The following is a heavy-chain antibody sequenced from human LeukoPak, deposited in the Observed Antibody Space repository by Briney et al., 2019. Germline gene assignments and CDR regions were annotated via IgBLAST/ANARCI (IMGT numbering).Heavy chain of an antibody. CDR3: TRDLTEYVGASAD. D-gene: IGHD1-26*01. CDR2: TTGRGDNT. Sequence: GXLRLSCAXXXXXXSXXSMAXXRXAPXXXLEXXSTTTGRGDNTHYADSVKGRFTFSRDNSKNTLYLQMNSLGVDDTAVYYCTRDLTEYVGASADWGQGTLVTVSS. J-gene: IGHJ4*02. V-gene: IGHV3-23*01. CDR1: XXXXSXXS.